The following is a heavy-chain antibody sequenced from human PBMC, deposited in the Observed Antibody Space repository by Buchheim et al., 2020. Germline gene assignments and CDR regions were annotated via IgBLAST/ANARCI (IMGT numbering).Heavy chain of an antibody. CDR3: AKARGSVRPRFDY. CDR2: ISGSGSST. Sequence: EVQLLESGGGLVQPGGSLRLSCAASGFTFSSYAMNWVRQAPGKGLEWVSGISGSGSSTYYADSVKGRFTISRDNSQNTLYLQMNSLRDEDTALYYCAKARGSVRPRFDYWGQGAL. J-gene: IGHJ4*03. CDR1: GFTFSSYA. D-gene: IGHD2-15*01. V-gene: IGHV3-23*01.